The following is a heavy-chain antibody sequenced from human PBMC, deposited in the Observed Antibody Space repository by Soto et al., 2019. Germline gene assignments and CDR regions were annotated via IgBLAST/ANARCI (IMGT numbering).Heavy chain of an antibody. V-gene: IGHV3-30*18. Sequence: GGSLRLSCAASGFTFSSYGMHWVRQAPGKGLEWVAVISYDGSNKYYADSVKGRFTISRDNSKNTLYLQMNSLRAEDTAVYYCAKESYDFWSGYYNYADYWGQGTLVTVSS. J-gene: IGHJ4*02. CDR1: GFTFSSYG. CDR2: ISYDGSNK. CDR3: AKESYDFWSGYYNYADY. D-gene: IGHD3-3*01.